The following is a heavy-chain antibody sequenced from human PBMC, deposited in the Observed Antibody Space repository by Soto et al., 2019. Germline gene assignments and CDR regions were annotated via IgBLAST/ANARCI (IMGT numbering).Heavy chain of an antibody. CDR2: IIPIFGTA. Sequence: QVQLVQSGAEVKKPGSSVKVSCKASGGTFSSYAISWVRQAPGQGLEWMGGIIPIFGTANYAQKLQGRVTSTADESTSTAYMELSSLRSEDTAVYYCARDKAAAGTYYYYYGMDVWGQGTTVTVSS. CDR3: ARDKAAAGTYYYYYGMDV. CDR1: GGTFSSYA. V-gene: IGHV1-69*01. J-gene: IGHJ6*02. D-gene: IGHD6-13*01.